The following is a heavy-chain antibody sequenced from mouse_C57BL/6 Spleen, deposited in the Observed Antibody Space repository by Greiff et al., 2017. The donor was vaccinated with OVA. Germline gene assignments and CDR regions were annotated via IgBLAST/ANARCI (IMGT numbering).Heavy chain of an antibody. Sequence: QVQLKQSGPGLVQPSQCLSITCTVSGFSLTSYGVHWVRQSPGKGLEWLGVIWSGGSTDYNAAFISRLSISKNNSKSQVFFKMNSQQADDTAIYYCARMMDYWGQGTSVTVSS. CDR1: GFSLTSYG. J-gene: IGHJ4*01. CDR2: IWSGGST. CDR3: ARMMDY. V-gene: IGHV2-2*01.